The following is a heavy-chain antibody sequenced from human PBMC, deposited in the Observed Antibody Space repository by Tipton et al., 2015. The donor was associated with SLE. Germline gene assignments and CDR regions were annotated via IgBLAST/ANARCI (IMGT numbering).Heavy chain of an antibody. CDR3: ASGGELYRGPFDY. V-gene: IGHV3-30*03. CDR2: ISYDGSNK. Sequence: SLRLSCAASGFTFSSYGMHWVRQAPGKGLEWVAVISYDGSNKYYADSVKGRFTISRDNSKNTLYLQMNSLRAEDTAVYYCASGGELYRGPFDYWGQGTLVTVSS. CDR1: GFTFSSYG. D-gene: IGHD2-8*01. J-gene: IGHJ4*02.